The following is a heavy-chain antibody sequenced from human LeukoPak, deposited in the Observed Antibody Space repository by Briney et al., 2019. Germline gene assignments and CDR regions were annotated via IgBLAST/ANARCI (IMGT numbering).Heavy chain of an antibody. CDR2: IKQDRSEK. V-gene: IGHV3-7*01. CDR1: GFTFSSHW. D-gene: IGHD3-9*01. Sequence: GGSLRLSCAASGFTFSSHWMSWVRQAPGKGLEWVAKIKQDRSEKYYGDSVKGRFTISRDNAKNSLYLQMNSLRAEDTAVYYCARDPLTLYDYYMDVWGKGTTVTVSS. CDR3: ARDPLTLYDYYMDV. J-gene: IGHJ6*03.